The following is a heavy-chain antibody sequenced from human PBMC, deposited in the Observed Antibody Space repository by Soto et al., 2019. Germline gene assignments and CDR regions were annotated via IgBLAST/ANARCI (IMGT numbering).Heavy chain of an antibody. J-gene: IGHJ4*02. V-gene: IGHV3-23*01. Sequence: EVQLLESGGGLVQPGGSLRLSWAASGFTFSSYAMSWVRQAPGKGLEWVSAVSGSGGSTYYADSGKGRFTISRDTSNEALYLQMNSLRAEDTAVYYCAKGLLELRGGYFDYWGQGTLVTVSS. CDR1: GFTFSSYA. D-gene: IGHD1-7*01. CDR3: AKGLLELRGGYFDY. CDR2: VSGSGGST.